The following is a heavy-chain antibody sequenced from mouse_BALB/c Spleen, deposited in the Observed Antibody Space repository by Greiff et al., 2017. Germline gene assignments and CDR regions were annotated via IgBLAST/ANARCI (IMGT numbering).Heavy chain of an antibody. J-gene: IGHJ4*01. V-gene: IGHV3-6*02. CDR1: GYSITSGYY. D-gene: IGHD2-4*01. CDR2: ISYDGSN. Sequence: EVQLQESGPGLVKPSQSLSLTCSVTGYSITSGYYWNWIRQFPGNKLEWMGYISYDGSNNYNPSLKNRISITRDTSKNQFFLKLNSVTTEDTATYYCARASTMITMDYWGQGTSVTVSS. CDR3: ARASTMITMDY.